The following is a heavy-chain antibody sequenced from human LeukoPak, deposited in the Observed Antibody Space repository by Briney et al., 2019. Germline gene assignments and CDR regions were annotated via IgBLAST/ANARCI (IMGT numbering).Heavy chain of an antibody. J-gene: IGHJ4*02. CDR1: GFTFSSYS. CDR3: ARDGDGDYVSDY. D-gene: IGHD4-17*01. Sequence: GGSLRLSCAASGFTFSSYSMNWVRQAPGKGPEWVSSISSSSSYIYYADSVKGRFTISRDNAKNSLYLQMNSLRAEDTAVYYCARDGDGDYVSDYWGQGTLVTVSS. V-gene: IGHV3-21*01. CDR2: ISSSSSYI.